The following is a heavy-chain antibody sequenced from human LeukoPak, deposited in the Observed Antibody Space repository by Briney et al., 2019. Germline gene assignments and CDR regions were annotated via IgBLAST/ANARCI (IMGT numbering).Heavy chain of an antibody. D-gene: IGHD6-13*01. CDR3: ARQGARGYSSYWFDP. Sequence: KTSETLSLTCTVSGGSTSTYYWSWIRQPPGKGLEWIGYIYYSGSTNYNPSLKSRVTISVDTSKNQSSLQLVSVTAADTAVDYCARQGARGYSSYWFDPWGQGTLVTVSS. J-gene: IGHJ5*02. V-gene: IGHV4-59*08. CDR2: IYYSGST. CDR1: GGSTSTYY.